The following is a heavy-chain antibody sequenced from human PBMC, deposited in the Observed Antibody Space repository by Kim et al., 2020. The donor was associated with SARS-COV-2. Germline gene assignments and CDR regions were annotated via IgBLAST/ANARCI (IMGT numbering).Heavy chain of an antibody. Sequence: SETLSLTCTVSGYSISSGYYWGWIRQPPGKGLEWIGSIYHSGSTYYNPSLKSRVTISVDTSKNQFSLKLSSVTAADTAVYYCARVGTMVRGVIRGSCDYWGQGTLVTVSS. J-gene: IGHJ4*02. CDR1: GYSISSGYY. V-gene: IGHV4-38-2*02. CDR3: ARVGTMVRGVIRGSCDY. D-gene: IGHD3-10*01. CDR2: IYHSGST.